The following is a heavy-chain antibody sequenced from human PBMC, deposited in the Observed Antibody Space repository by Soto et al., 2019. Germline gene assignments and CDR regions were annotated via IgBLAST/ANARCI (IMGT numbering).Heavy chain of an antibody. V-gene: IGHV3-48*02. CDR1: GFTFSTYS. Sequence: EVQLVESGGGLVQPGGSLRLSCAGSGFTFSTYSMSWVRQAPGKGLEWVSYISSSSSSTIHYADSVRGRFTISRDNARSSLYLQMNSLRDEDTAVYYCTRELEGTLAYWGQGTLVIVSS. CDR2: ISSSSSSTI. J-gene: IGHJ4*02. CDR3: TRELEGTLAY.